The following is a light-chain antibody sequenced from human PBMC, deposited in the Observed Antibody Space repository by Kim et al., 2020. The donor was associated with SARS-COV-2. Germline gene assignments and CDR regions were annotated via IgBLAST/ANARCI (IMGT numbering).Light chain of an antibody. J-gene: IGKJ1*01. CDR2: AAP. CDR1: QSISNY. V-gene: IGKV1-39*01. Sequence: DIQMTQSPSSLSASVGDRVTITCRTSQSISNYLNWYQQKPGKAPKLLIYAAPSLQSGVPSRFSGSGSGTDFTLTISSLQPEDFATYYCQQSYRTPPTFGQGTKVEIK. CDR3: QQSYRTPPT.